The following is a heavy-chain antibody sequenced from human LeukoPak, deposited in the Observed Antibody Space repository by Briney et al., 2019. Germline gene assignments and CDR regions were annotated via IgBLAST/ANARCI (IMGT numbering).Heavy chain of an antibody. Sequence: ASVKVSCKASGGTFSSYAISWVRQAPGQGLEWMGGIIPIFGTANYAQKFQGRVTITADESTSTAYMELSSLRSEDTAVYHCARLPPLGDNTLFDYWGQGTLVTVSS. D-gene: IGHD4-17*01. V-gene: IGHV1-69*01. CDR2: IIPIFGTA. CDR3: ARLPPLGDNTLFDY. J-gene: IGHJ4*02. CDR1: GGTFSSYA.